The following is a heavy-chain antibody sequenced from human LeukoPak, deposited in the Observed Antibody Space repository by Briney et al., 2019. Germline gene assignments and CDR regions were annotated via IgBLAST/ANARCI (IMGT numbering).Heavy chain of an antibody. Sequence: ASVKVSCKASGGTFSSYAISWVRQAPGQGLEWMGGIIPIFGTANYAQKFQGRVTITADESTSTAYMELSSLGSEDTAVYYCASSLRLGELSLYYWGQGTLVTVSS. CDR1: GGTFSSYA. CDR3: ASSLRLGELSLYY. J-gene: IGHJ4*02. D-gene: IGHD3-16*02. CDR2: IIPIFGTA. V-gene: IGHV1-69*01.